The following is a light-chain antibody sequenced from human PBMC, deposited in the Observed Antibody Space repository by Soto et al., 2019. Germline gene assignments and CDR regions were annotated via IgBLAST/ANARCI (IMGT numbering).Light chain of an antibody. CDR3: QQYNNWPLT. CDR1: QNIKSN. CDR2: GPS. Sequence: DIVMTQSPATLSVSPGERATLSCRASQNIKSNLAWYQQKPGQAPRLLIYGPSSRATGIPARFSGSGSGTEFTLTISSLQSEHLAVYYCQQYNNWPLTFGGGTKLEIK. V-gene: IGKV3-15*01. J-gene: IGKJ4*01.